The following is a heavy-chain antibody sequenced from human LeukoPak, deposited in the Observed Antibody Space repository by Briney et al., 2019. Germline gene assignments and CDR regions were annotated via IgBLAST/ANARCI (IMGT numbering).Heavy chain of an antibody. CDR3: ARDKGCGVDCYPGSWFDP. Sequence: SETLSLTCIVPGGPISDYYWSWIRQSAGKGLEWIGRIYRDGRTNYNPSLKSRVTMSVDTSKNQVLLKLTSVTAADTAVYYCARDKGCGVDCYPGSWFDPWGQGMLVTVSS. D-gene: IGHD2-21*02. CDR1: GGPISDYY. CDR2: IYRDGRT. J-gene: IGHJ5*02. V-gene: IGHV4-4*07.